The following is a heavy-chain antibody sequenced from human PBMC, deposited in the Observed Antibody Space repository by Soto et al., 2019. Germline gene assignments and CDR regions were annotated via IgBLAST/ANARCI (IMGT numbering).Heavy chain of an antibody. Sequence: SETLSLTCTVSGVSIANFFWSWIRQPPGKGLEWIGYMSQGGTTNYNPSLNSRVTISLDTSKNQFSLNMTSVTAADTAVYYCARKTGQVGIDYWGQGTLVTVSS. D-gene: IGHD2-2*01. CDR3: ARKTGQVGIDY. CDR1: GVSIANFF. CDR2: MSQGGTT. J-gene: IGHJ4*02. V-gene: IGHV4-59*01.